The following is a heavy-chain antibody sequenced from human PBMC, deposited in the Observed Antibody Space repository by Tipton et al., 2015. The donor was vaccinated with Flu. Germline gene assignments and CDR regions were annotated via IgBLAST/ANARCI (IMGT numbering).Heavy chain of an antibody. CDR3: ANTGPKAAAGTTYYYYYMDV. Sequence: TLSLTCAVYGGSFSGYYWSWIRQPPGKGLEWIGEINHSGSTNYNPSLKSRVTISVDTSKNQFSLKLSSVTAADTAVYYCANTGPKAAAGTTYYYYYMDVWGKGTTVTVSS. D-gene: IGHD1-7*01. CDR2: INHSGST. J-gene: IGHJ6*03. CDR1: GGSFSGYY. V-gene: IGHV4-34*01.